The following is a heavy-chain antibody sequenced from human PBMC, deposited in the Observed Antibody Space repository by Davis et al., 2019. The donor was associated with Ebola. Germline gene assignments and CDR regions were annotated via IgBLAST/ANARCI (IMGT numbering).Heavy chain of an antibody. CDR1: RFTFSDYS. V-gene: IGHV3-48*02. J-gene: IGHJ3*02. CDR3: ARDRSGGAFDI. Sequence: PGGSLRLSCAASRFTFSDYSMNWVRQAPGKGLEWVSFIRTGYTTTVYYAESVKGRFTGSRDNAKNSLYLQLNDLRDEDTAVYYCARDRSGGAFDIWGQGTMVTVSS. D-gene: IGHD2-15*01. CDR2: IRTGYTTTV.